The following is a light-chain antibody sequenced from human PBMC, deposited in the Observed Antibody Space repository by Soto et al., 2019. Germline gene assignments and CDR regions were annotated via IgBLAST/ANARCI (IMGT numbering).Light chain of an antibody. CDR1: QGINKF. J-gene: IGKJ2*01. CDR3: QQYDNLPLP. V-gene: IGKV1-33*01. CDR2: EAS. Sequence: DIQMTQSPSSLSASVGDRVTISCQASQGINKFLNWYQQKPGKAPKLLIYEASNLETGVPPRFSGSGSGTDFTLTISSLQPEDIATYHCQQYDNLPLPFGQGTRLEIK.